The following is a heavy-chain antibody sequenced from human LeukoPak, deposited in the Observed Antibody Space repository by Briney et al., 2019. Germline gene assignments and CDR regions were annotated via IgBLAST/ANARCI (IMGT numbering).Heavy chain of an antibody. Sequence: SETLSLTCTVSGGSISSYYWSWIRQPPGKGLEWIGYIHYSGSTNYSPSLKRRVTILVDMSKNQVSLKLSSVTAADTAVYYCARDKEYSYGIDYWGQGTLVTVSS. J-gene: IGHJ4*02. V-gene: IGHV4-59*01. CDR2: IHYSGST. D-gene: IGHD5-18*01. CDR1: GGSISSYY. CDR3: ARDKEYSYGIDY.